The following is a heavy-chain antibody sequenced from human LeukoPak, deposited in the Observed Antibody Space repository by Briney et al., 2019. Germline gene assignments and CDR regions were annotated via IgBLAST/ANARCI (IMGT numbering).Heavy chain of an antibody. V-gene: IGHV1-69*13. D-gene: IGHD1-14*01. CDR2: IIPIFGTA. Sequence: SVKVSCKASGGTSSSYAISWVRQAPGQGLEWMGGIIPIFGTANYAQKFQGRVTITADESTSTAYMELSSLRSEDTAVYYCARGRNRDWYFDLWGRGTLVTVSS. J-gene: IGHJ2*01. CDR1: GGTSSSYA. CDR3: ARGRNRDWYFDL.